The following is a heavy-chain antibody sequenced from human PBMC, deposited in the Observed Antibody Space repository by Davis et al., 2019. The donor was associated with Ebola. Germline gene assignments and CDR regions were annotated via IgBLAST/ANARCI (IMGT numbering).Heavy chain of an antibody. J-gene: IGHJ4*02. CDR2: ISGDGGST. CDR3: AKDIFRVWWEAFDY. Sequence: GGSLRLSCAASGFTFSSYWMSWVRQAPGKGLEWVSLISGDGGSTYYADSVKGRFTISRDNSKNSLYLQMNSLRTEDTALYYCAKDIFRVWWEAFDYWGQGTLVTVSS. D-gene: IGHD1-26*01. V-gene: IGHV3-43*02. CDR1: GFTFSSYW.